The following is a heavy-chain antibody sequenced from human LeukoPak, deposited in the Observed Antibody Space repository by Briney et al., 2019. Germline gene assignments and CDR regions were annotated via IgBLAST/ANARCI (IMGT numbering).Heavy chain of an antibody. CDR2: ISSSGSTI. V-gene: IGHV3-48*03. CDR3: ARGTQPYCSGGSCYSDY. Sequence: GGSLRLSCAASGFTFSSYEMNWVRQAPGKGLEWVSYISSSGSTIYYADSVKGRFTNSRDNAKNSLYLQMNSLRAEDTAVYYCARGTQPYCSGGSCYSDYWGQGTLVTVSS. CDR1: GFTFSSYE. J-gene: IGHJ4*02. D-gene: IGHD2-15*01.